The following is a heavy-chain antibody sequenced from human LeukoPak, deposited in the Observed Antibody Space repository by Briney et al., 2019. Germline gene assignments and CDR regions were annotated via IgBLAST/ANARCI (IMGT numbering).Heavy chain of an antibody. CDR1: GYTLTELS. J-gene: IGHJ6*04. D-gene: IGHD1-26*01. CDR3: ATVGMGLPDYYGMDV. V-gene: IGHV1-24*01. Sequence: EASVKVSCKVCGYTLTELSMHWVRQAPGKGLEWMGGFDPEDCETIYAQKFQGRVTMTEDTSTDTAYMELSSLRSEDTAVYYCATVGMGLPDYYGMDVWGKGTTVTVSS. CDR2: FDPEDCET.